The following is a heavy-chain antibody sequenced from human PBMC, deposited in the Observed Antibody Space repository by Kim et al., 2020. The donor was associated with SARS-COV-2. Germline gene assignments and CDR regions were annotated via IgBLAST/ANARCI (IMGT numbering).Heavy chain of an antibody. D-gene: IGHD3-22*01. CDR2: IKQDGSEK. CDR3: ASQGASGYSSYYYGMDV. Sequence: GGSLRLSCAASGFTFSSYWMSWVRQAPGKGLEWVANIKQDGSEKYYVDSVKGRFTISRDNAKNSLYLQMNSLRAEDTAVYYCASQGASGYSSYYYGMDVWGQGTTVTVSS. CDR1: GFTFSSYW. V-gene: IGHV3-7*01. J-gene: IGHJ6*02.